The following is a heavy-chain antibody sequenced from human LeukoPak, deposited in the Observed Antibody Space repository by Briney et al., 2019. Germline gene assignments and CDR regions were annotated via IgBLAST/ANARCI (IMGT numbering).Heavy chain of an antibody. CDR3: ARHCSXTSCSRGSFDY. V-gene: IGHV5-51*01. Sequence: XXXXGYSFTSYWIGWVRQMPGKGLEWMGIIYPGDSDTRYSPSFQGQVTISADKSISTAYLQWSSLKASDTAMYYCARHCSXTSCSRGSFDYWGQGTLVTVSS. D-gene: IGHD2-2*01. J-gene: IGHJ4*02. CDR2: IYPGDSDT. CDR1: GYSFTSYW.